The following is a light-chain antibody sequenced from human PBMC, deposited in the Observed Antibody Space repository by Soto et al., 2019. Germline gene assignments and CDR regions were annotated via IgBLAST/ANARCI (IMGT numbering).Light chain of an antibody. CDR1: RSDVGAYNY. J-gene: IGLJ1*01. Sequence: QSVLTQPASVSGSPGQSIAISCTGTRSDVGAYNYVSWYQQHPGKAPKLMISEVTNRPSGVSDHFSGSKSGNTASLTISGLQAEDEADYYCSSFTSRFTFVFGTGTKV. V-gene: IGLV2-14*01. CDR3: SSFTSRFTFV. CDR2: EVT.